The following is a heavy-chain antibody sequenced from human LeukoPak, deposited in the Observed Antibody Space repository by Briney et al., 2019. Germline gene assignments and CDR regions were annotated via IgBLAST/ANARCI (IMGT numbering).Heavy chain of an antibody. CDR3: AKISAVAASPGAFDI. J-gene: IGHJ3*02. CDR1: RFIFSNYA. Sequence: GGSLRLSCAASRFIFSNYAMHWVRQAPGKGLEWVAVVSYDGSAKLYADSVKGRFTISRDNSRNTLSLQMSSLRDEDTAIYYCAKISAVAASPGAFDIWGQGTMVTVS. CDR2: VSYDGSAK. V-gene: IGHV3-30-3*01. D-gene: IGHD6-19*01.